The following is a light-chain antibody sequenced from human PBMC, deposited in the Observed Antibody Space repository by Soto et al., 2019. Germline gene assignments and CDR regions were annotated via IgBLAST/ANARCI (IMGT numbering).Light chain of an antibody. J-gene: IGLJ1*01. V-gene: IGLV1-40*01. CDR3: QSYDSSLSGYV. CDR1: SSNTGAGYD. Sequence: QSGLTQPPSVSGAPGQRVTISCTGSSSNTGAGYDVHWYQQLPGTAPKLLIFGNTNRPSGVPDRFSGSKSGTSASLAITGLQAEDEAEYYCQSYDSSLSGYVFGTGTKLTVL. CDR2: GNT.